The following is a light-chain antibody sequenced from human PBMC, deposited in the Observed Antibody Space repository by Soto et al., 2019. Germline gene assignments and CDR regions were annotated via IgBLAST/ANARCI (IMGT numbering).Light chain of an antibody. CDR2: EVY. Sequence: QSALTQPPSASGSAGQSVTISCTGTFNDVGGYNYVSWYQQHPGKAPKVIIYEVYKRPSGVPDRFSGSKSGKTASLTVSGLQADDEADYYCSSYVGNNNLVFGGGTKVTVL. CDR3: SSYVGNNNLV. CDR1: FNDVGGYNY. J-gene: IGLJ3*02. V-gene: IGLV2-8*01.